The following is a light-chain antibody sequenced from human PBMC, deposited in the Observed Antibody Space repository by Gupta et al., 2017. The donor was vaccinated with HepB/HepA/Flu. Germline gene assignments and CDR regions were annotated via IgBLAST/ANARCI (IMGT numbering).Light chain of an antibody. V-gene: IGLV10-54*04. J-gene: IGLJ2*01. CDR3: SAWDSSRNVQV. CDR1: NNNVGNQG. CDR2: RNN. Sequence: QAGLTQPPSVSKGLGQTATLTCTGNNNNVGNQGAAWLQQHQGHPPKSLSYRNNDRPSGISERFSASKSGNTASLTITGLQPEDEADYYCSAWDSSRNVQVFGGGTKLTVL.